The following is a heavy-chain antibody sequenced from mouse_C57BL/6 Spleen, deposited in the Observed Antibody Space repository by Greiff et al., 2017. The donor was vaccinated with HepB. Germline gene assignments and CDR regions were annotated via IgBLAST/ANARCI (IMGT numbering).Heavy chain of an antibody. CDR2: IYPGSGNT. CDR3: AREGGRSWYFDV. D-gene: IGHD1-1*01. V-gene: IGHV1-76*01. J-gene: IGHJ1*03. CDR1: GYTFTDYY. Sequence: QVHVKQSGAELVRPGASVKLSCKASGYTFTDYYINWVKQRPGQGLEWIARIYPGSGNTYYNEKFKGKATLTAEKSSSTAYMQLSSLTSEDSAVYFCAREGGRSWYFDVWGTGTTVTVSS.